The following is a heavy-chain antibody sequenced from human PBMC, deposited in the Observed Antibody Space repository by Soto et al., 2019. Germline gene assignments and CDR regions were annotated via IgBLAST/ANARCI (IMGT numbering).Heavy chain of an antibody. CDR3: VHHVTAGSFNV. CDR1: VFSLTTNGVG. Sequence: QSPLKESGPTLVKPPQTLTLTCTFSVFSLTTNGVGVGWIRQPPGKALECLAIIYWDDDKRYSPTLKSRLAIQKYITKTLAVRMSTDVDSVSAATYFCVHHVTAGSFNVWGK. J-gene: IGHJ3*01. V-gene: IGHV2-5*02. D-gene: IGHD6-13*01. CDR2: IYWDDDK.